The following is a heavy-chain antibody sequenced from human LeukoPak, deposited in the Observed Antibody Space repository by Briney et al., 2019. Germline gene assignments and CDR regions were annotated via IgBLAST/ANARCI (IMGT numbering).Heavy chain of an antibody. CDR3: ARDQQWLVRGAAFDI. CDR1: GYTFTSYG. Sequence: GASVKVSCKASGYTFTSYGISWVRQAPGQGLEWMGWISAYNGNTNYAQKLQGRVIMTTDTSTSTAYMELRSLRSDDTAVYYCARDQQWLVRGAAFDIWGQGTMVTVSS. CDR2: ISAYNGNT. V-gene: IGHV1-18*01. J-gene: IGHJ3*02. D-gene: IGHD6-19*01.